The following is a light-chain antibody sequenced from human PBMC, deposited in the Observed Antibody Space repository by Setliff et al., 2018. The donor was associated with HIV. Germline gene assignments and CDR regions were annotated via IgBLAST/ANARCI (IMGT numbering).Light chain of an antibody. V-gene: IGLV2-14*03. Sequence: QSVLTQPASVSGSPGQSITISCTGTSSDVGAYNYVSWYQQHPGTAPKLMISDVTNRPSGVSNRFSGSKSGNTASLTIFGLQAEDEADYFCTSYTSSNTYGFGTGTKVTV. CDR3: TSYTSSNTYG. J-gene: IGLJ1*01. CDR2: DVT. CDR1: SSDVGAYNY.